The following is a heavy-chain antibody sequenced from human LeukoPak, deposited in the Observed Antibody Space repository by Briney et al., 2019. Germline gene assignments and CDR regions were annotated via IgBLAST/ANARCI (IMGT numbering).Heavy chain of an antibody. D-gene: IGHD1-26*01. Sequence: GGSLRLSCAASGFTFSSYAMSWVRQAPGKGLEWVSGISGSGGTTYYADSVKGRFTISRGNSKNTLYLQMNSLRAEDTAVYYCAKIPLVGATTSLDCWGQGTLVTVSS. CDR3: AKIPLVGATTSLDC. V-gene: IGHV3-23*01. CDR2: ISGSGGTT. J-gene: IGHJ4*02. CDR1: GFTFSSYA.